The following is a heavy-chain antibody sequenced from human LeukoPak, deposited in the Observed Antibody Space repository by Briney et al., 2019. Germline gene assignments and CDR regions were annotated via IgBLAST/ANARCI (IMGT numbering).Heavy chain of an antibody. J-gene: IGHJ4*02. V-gene: IGHV3-64*01. Sequence: PGGSLRLSCAAPGFTFSSYAVHWVRQAPGKGLEYVSAISSNGGSTYYANSVKGRFTISRDNSKNTLYLQMGSLRAEDMAVYYCARARYSSVGFDYWGQGTLVTVSS. CDR2: ISSNGGST. CDR1: GFTFSSYA. CDR3: ARARYSSVGFDY. D-gene: IGHD6-19*01.